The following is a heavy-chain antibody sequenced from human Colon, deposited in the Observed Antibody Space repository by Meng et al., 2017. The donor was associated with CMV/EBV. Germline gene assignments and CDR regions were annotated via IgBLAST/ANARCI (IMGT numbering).Heavy chain of an antibody. J-gene: IGHJ5*02. CDR1: GYTFTSYD. V-gene: IGHV1-8*01. D-gene: IGHD6-6*01. Sequence: ASVKVSCKASGYTFTSYDVNWVRQATGEGLEWMGWMNPKSGNTGYAQKFQGRVTMTRNTSINTAYMELSSLRSQDTAVYYCTRGLKESSSPGRRGNWFDPWGQGTLVTVSS. CDR2: MNPKSGNT. CDR3: TRGLKESSSPGRRGNWFDP.